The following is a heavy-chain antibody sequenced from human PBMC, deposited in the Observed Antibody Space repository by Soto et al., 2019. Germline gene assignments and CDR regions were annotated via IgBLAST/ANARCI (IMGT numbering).Heavy chain of an antibody. J-gene: IGHJ3*02. D-gene: IGHD4-17*01. CDR3: ARPYGDATRAFDI. Sequence: SETLSLTCAVYGGSFSGYYWSWIRQPPGKGLEWIGEINHSGSTNYNPSLKSRVTISVDTSKNQFSLKLSSVTAADTAVYYCARPYGDATRAFDIWGQGTMVTVSS. CDR2: INHSGST. CDR1: GGSFSGYY. V-gene: IGHV4-34*01.